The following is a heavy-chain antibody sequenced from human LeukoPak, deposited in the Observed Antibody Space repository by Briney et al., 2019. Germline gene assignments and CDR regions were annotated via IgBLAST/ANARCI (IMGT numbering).Heavy chain of an antibody. CDR2: IGSSGSPI. CDR3: ARERYRRVSHDALDL. J-gene: IGHJ3*01. D-gene: IGHD3-16*02. Sequence: GGPLRLSCVGSGFTFSNHFMNGVRQAPGKGLEWVSVIGSSGSPISYADSLKGRFSISRDNSKNSLYLQMNSLRPEDTAVYYCARERYRRVSHDALDLWGQGTMDTVSS. CDR1: GFTFSNHF. V-gene: IGHV3-21*01.